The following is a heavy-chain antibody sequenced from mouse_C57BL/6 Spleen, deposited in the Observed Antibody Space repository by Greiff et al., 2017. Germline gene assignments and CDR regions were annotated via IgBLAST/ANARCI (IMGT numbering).Heavy chain of an antibody. V-gene: IGHV1-15*01. D-gene: IGHD4-1*01. CDR2: IDPETGGT. CDR3: TRRNWDGFAY. Sequence: VQLQQSGAELVRPGASVTLSCKASGYTFTDYEMHWVKQTPVHGLEWIGAIDPETGGTAYTQKFNGKAIRTADTSSSTAYMELRSLTSEDSAVYYCTRRNWDGFAYWGQGTLVTVSA. CDR1: GYTFTDYE. J-gene: IGHJ3*01.